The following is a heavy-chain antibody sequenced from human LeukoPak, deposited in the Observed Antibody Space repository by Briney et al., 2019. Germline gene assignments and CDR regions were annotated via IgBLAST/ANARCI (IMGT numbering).Heavy chain of an antibody. V-gene: IGHV1-18*01. D-gene: IGHD3-3*01. CDR3: ARITYDFWSGYYMPDDP. CDR2: ISIYNGNT. CDR1: GYTFTSYG. Sequence: ASVKVSCKASGYTFTSYGISWVRQAPGHGLEWMGWISIYNGNTDYAQKLRGRVTMTTDTSTSTAYLELRGLRSDDTAVYYCARITYDFWSGYYMPDDPWGQGTLVTVSS. J-gene: IGHJ5*02.